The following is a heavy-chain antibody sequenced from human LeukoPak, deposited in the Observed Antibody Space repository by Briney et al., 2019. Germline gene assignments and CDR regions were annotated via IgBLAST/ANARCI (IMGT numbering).Heavy chain of an antibody. Sequence: GGSLRLSCAASGFIFNNYAMSWVRQAPGKGLEWVSAISGSGGSTYYADSVKGRFTISRDNSKNTLYLQMNSLRAEDTAVYYCAKGTYQLLKFDYWGQGTLVTVSS. CDR3: AKGTYQLLKFDY. CDR2: ISGSGGST. V-gene: IGHV3-23*01. J-gene: IGHJ4*02. CDR1: GFIFNNYA. D-gene: IGHD2-2*01.